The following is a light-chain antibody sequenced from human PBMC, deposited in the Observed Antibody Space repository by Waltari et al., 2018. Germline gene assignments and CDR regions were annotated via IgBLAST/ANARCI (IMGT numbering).Light chain of an antibody. V-gene: IGKV3-20*01. J-gene: IGKJ1*01. Sequence: ETVLTQSPGTLPLSPGERATLPCRASQSVSRTLAWYQQKPGQAPRLLIYGASTRATGVPDRFSGGGSGTDFSLTISRLEPEDFAVYYCQHYVRLPATFGEGTKVEIK. CDR1: QSVSRT. CDR2: GAS. CDR3: QHYVRLPAT.